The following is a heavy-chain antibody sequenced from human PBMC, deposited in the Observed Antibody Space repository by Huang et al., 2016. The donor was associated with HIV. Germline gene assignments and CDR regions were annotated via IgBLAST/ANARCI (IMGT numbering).Heavy chain of an antibody. CDR1: GGSIRSDNYY. Sequence: QLQLQESGPGLVKPSETLSLTCTVSGGSIRSDNYYWGWIRQPPGQGLEWIGSIDYREGTYYNPSLKRRVTITVDTSKNHFSLRMRSVTAADTAVYYCARLPGSITMIRGVITDPYWGQGTLVTVSS. CDR3: ARLPGSITMIRGVITDPY. D-gene: IGHD3-10*01. V-gene: IGHV4-39*02. J-gene: IGHJ4*02. CDR2: IDYREGT.